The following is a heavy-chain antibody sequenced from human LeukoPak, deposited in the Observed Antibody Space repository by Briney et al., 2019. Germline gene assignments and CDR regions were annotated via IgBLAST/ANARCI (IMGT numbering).Heavy chain of an antibody. J-gene: IGHJ6*03. CDR3: ARIRYSSGWGYYYMDV. CDR2: IYYSGST. V-gene: IGHV4-59*01. CDR1: GGSISSYY. D-gene: IGHD6-19*01. Sequence: PSETLSLTCTVSGGSISSYYWSWIRQPPGKGLEWIGYIYYSGSTNYNPSLKSRVTISVDTSKNQFSLKLSSVTAADTAVYYCARIRYSSGWGYYYMDVWGKGTTVTISS.